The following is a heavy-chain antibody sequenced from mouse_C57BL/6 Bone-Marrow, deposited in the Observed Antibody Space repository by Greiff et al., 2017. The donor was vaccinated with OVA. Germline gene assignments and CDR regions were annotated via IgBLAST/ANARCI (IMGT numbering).Heavy chain of an antibody. CDR1: GYTFTSYG. V-gene: IGHV1-81*01. CDR2: IYPRSGNT. Sequence: GQLQQSGAELARPGASVKLSCKASGYTFTSYGISWVKQRTGQGLEWIGEIYPRSGNTYYNEKFKGKATLTADKSSSTAYMELRSLTSEDSAVYFCARDRNYYYGSPFAYWGQGTLVTVSA. CDR3: ARDRNYYYGSPFAY. D-gene: IGHD1-1*01. J-gene: IGHJ3*01.